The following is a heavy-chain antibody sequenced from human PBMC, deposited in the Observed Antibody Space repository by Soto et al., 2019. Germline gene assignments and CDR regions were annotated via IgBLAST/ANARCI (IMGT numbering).Heavy chain of an antibody. CDR2: IWYDGSTK. V-gene: IGHV3-33*06. Sequence: GGSLRLSCAASVFSFINYGMHWVRQAPGKGLEWVAIIWYDGSTKYYADSVKGRFTISRDNSKNTVYLQMNSLGAEDTAVYYCAKDYYDSSGYYPSPYFDYWGQGTLVSVSS. CDR1: VFSFINYG. J-gene: IGHJ4*02. D-gene: IGHD3-22*01. CDR3: AKDYYDSSGYYPSPYFDY.